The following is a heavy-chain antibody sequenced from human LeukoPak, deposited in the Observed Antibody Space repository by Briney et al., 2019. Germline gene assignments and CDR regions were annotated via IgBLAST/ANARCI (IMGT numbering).Heavy chain of an antibody. J-gene: IGHJ4*02. CDR2: INYSGAT. Sequence: PSETLSLTCTVLVVPIRRTYGAGSGGPPGRARSGIANINYSGATYYNPSLRSRVTISIDTSKSQFSLKLTSVTVADTAVYYCARGGHIAIPPYGFDYWGQGALVTVSS. CDR1: VVPIRRTY. CDR3: ARGGHIAIPPYGFDY. D-gene: IGHD4-17*01. V-gene: IGHV4-59*01.